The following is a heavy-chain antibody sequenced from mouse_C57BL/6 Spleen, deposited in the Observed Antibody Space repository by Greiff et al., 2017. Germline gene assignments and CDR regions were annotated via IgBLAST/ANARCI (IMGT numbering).Heavy chain of an antibody. Sequence: QVQLKQPGAELVKPGASVKLSCKASGYTFTSYWMHWVKQRPGQGLEWIGMIHPNSGSTNYNEKFKSKATLTVDKSSSTAYMQLSSLTSEDSAVYYCASITTVVASPTWFAYWGQGTLVTVSA. J-gene: IGHJ3*01. CDR1: GYTFTSYW. V-gene: IGHV1-64*01. D-gene: IGHD1-1*01. CDR2: IHPNSGST. CDR3: ASITTVVASPTWFAY.